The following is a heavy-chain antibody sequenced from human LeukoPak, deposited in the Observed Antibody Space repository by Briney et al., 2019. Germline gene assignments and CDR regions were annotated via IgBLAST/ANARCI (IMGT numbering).Heavy chain of an antibody. CDR2: MNPNSGNT. V-gene: IGHV1-8*03. CDR1: GYTFTSYD. D-gene: IGHD3-22*01. Sequence: ASVKVSCKASGYTFTSYDINWVRQATGQGLEWMGWMNPNSGNTGYAQKFQGRVTITRNTSISTAYMELSSLRSEDTAVYYCASPNYYYDSSGYADAFDIWGQGTMVTVSS. CDR3: ASPNYYYDSSGYADAFDI. J-gene: IGHJ3*02.